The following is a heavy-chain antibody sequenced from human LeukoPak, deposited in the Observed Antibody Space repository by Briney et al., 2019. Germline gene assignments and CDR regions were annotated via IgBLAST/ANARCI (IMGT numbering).Heavy chain of an antibody. J-gene: IGHJ4*02. Sequence: PSETLSLTCTVSGGSISSYYRSWIRQPPGKGLEWIGYIYYSGSTNYNPSLKSRVTISVDTSKNQFSLKLSSVTAADTAVYYCARLDKYSSGWYFDYWGQGTLVTVSS. V-gene: IGHV4-59*08. D-gene: IGHD6-19*01. CDR2: IYYSGST. CDR1: GGSISSYY. CDR3: ARLDKYSSGWYFDY.